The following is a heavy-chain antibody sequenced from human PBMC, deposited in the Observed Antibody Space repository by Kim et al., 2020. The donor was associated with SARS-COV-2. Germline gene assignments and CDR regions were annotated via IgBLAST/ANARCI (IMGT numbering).Heavy chain of an antibody. Sequence: KSRVTISVDTSKNQFSLELSSVTTADTAVYYCARGRSTMVRGDDREGFDYWGQGTLVTVSS. CDR3: ARGRSTMVRGDDREGFDY. V-gene: IGHV4-34*01. J-gene: IGHJ4*02. D-gene: IGHD3-10*01.